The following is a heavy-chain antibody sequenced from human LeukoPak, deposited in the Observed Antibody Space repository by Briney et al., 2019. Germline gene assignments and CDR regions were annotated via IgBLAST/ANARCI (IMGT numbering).Heavy chain of an antibody. D-gene: IGHD3-22*01. CDR1: GFIFGSYG. Sequence: GGSLRLSCEASGFIFGSYGMHWVRQAPGKGLEWVAFIRYDGSNKFYADSVKGRLTISRDNSKNTLYLQMNSLRAEDTAVYYCAKQKAYYYESSGYLDYFDYWGQGTLVTVSS. CDR3: AKQKAYYYESSGYLDYFDY. J-gene: IGHJ4*02. V-gene: IGHV3-30*02. CDR2: IRYDGSNK.